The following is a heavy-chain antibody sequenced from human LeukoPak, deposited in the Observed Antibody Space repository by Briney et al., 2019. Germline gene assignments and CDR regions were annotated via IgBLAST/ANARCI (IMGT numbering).Heavy chain of an antibody. D-gene: IGHD3-10*01. V-gene: IGHV3-21*01. CDR1: GFTCSSYS. J-gene: IGHJ3*02. CDR3: ARDSFARITMVRGVIKHAFDI. CDR2: ISSSSSYI. Sequence: PGGSLRLSCAASGFTCSSYSMNWVRQAPGKGLEWVSSISSSSSYIYYADSVKGRFTISRDNAKNSLYLQMNSLRAEDTAVYYCARDSFARITMVRGVIKHAFDIWGQGTMVTVSS.